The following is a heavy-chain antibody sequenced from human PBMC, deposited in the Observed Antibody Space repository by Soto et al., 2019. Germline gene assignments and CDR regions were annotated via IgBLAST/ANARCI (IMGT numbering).Heavy chain of an antibody. D-gene: IGHD3-10*01. J-gene: IGHJ4*02. CDR3: ARGRASGSYYLLDY. CDR1: GDTFTTYD. CDR2: SNPNSGNI. V-gene: IGHV1-8*01. Sequence: ASVKVSCKASGDTFTTYDINWVRQATGHGLEWMGWSNPNSGNIGYAQRFQGRVTMTRDTAIRTAYMEVSSLRSDDTAVYYCARGRASGSYYLLDYWGQGTLVTVSS.